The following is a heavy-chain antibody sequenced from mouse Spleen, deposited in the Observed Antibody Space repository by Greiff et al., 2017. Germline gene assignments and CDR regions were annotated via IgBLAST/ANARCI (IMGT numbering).Heavy chain of an antibody. CDR2: INSNGGST. Sequence: EVKLVESGGGLVQPGGSLKLSCAASGFTFSSYGMSWVRQTPDKRLELVATINSNGGSTYYPDSVKGRFTISRDNAKNTLYLQMSSLKSEDTAMYYCAREQFGNYGWYFDVWGAGTTVTVSS. V-gene: IGHV5-6-3*01. CDR3: AREQFGNYGWYFDV. CDR1: GFTFSSYG. D-gene: IGHD2-10*02. J-gene: IGHJ1*01.